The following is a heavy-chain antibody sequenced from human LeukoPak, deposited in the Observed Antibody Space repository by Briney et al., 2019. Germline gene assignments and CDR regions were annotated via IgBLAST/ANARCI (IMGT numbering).Heavy chain of an antibody. CDR3: ARGRGYCSGGSCSYNWFDP. D-gene: IGHD2-15*01. V-gene: IGHV4-61*02. CDR2: IYTSGST. CDR1: GGSISSGSYY. Sequence: SQTLSLTCTVSGGSISSGSYYWSWIRQPAGKGLEWIGRIYTSGSTNYNPSLKSRVTISVDTSKNQFSLKLSSVTAADTAVYYCARGRGYCSGGSCSYNWFDPWSQGTLVTVSS. J-gene: IGHJ5*02.